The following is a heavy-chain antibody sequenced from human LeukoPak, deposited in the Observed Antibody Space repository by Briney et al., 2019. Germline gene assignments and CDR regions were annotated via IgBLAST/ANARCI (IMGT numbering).Heavy chain of an antibody. CDR3: ARDPDYGAKGSDI. J-gene: IGHJ3*02. CDR2: IYTSGGT. D-gene: IGHD4-23*01. V-gene: IGHV4-61*02. CDR1: GGSISSGGYY. Sequence: PSQTLSLTCTVSGGSISSGGYYWSWIRQPAGKGLEWIGRIYTSGGTNYNPSLKSRVTMSVDTSNNQFSLKLTSVTAADTAVYYCARDPDYGAKGSDIWGQGTMVTVSS.